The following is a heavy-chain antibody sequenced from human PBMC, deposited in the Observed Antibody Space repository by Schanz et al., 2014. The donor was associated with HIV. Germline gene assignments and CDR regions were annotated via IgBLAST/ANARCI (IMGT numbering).Heavy chain of an antibody. J-gene: IGHJ6*02. D-gene: IGHD4-17*01. CDR2: ISDTGVRT. Sequence: VQLVESGGGLVKSGGSLRLSCAASGFTFNDHYMSWIRQAPGQGLEWVSGISDTGVRTNYADSVKGRLTISRDNSENTLYLQMNSLRAEDTAVYYCAKSRGDSWPYGMDVWGQGTTVTVSS. V-gene: IGHV3-11*05. CDR3: AKSRGDSWPYGMDV. CDR1: GFTFNDHY.